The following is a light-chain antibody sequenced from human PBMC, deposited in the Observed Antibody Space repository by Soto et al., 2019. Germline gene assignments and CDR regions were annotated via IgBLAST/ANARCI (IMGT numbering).Light chain of an antibody. CDR3: HQYGTAPLT. Sequence: EVVLTQSPGTLSLSPGERATLSCRASQSVAANYLAWYQQKRGQAPRLLIYGASSRATGIPDRLSGSGSGTDFTLTISRLESEDFSVYYCHQYGTAPLTFGPGTKVDIK. J-gene: IGKJ3*01. CDR2: GAS. CDR1: QSVAANY. V-gene: IGKV3-20*01.